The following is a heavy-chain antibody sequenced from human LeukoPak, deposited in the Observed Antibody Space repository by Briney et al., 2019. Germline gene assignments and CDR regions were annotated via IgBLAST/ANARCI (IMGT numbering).Heavy chain of an antibody. CDR3: ARGSLFFDYGDYGFDY. D-gene: IGHD4-17*01. CDR1: GCTFTSYG. Sequence: ASVKVSCKASGCTFTSYGISWVRQAPGQGLEWMGWISAYSGNTNYAQKLQGSVTMTTDTSTSTAYMELRSLRSDDTAVYYCARGSLFFDYGDYGFDYWGQGTLVTVSS. V-gene: IGHV1-18*01. CDR2: ISAYSGNT. J-gene: IGHJ4*02.